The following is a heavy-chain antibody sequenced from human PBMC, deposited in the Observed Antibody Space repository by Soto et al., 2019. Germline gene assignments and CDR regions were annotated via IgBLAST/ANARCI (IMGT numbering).Heavy chain of an antibody. Sequence: SETLSLTCAVYGGSFSGYYWSWIRQPPGKGLEWIGEINHSGSTNYNPSLKSRVTISVDTSKNQFSLKLSSVTAADTAVYYCAGGFGNYDFWSGYYRSYFDYWGQGTLVTVSS. D-gene: IGHD3-3*01. J-gene: IGHJ4*02. V-gene: IGHV4-34*01. CDR2: INHSGST. CDR3: AGGFGNYDFWSGYYRSYFDY. CDR1: GGSFSGYY.